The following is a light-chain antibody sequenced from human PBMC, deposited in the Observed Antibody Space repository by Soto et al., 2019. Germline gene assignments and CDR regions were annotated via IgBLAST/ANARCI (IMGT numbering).Light chain of an antibody. CDR2: SNN. Sequence: QSVLTQPPSASGTPGQRVTSSCSGSRSNIGSNTVNWYQQLPGTAPKLLIYSNNQRPSGVPDRFSGSKSGTSASLAISGLQSEDEADYYCAAWDDSLTALVFGGGSKLTVL. CDR3: AAWDDSLTALV. CDR1: RSNIGSNT. J-gene: IGLJ3*02. V-gene: IGLV1-44*01.